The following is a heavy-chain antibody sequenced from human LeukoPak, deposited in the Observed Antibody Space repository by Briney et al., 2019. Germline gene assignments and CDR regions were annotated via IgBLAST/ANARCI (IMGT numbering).Heavy chain of an antibody. J-gene: IGHJ4*02. V-gene: IGHV3-23*01. CDR3: AKYAFRYFDY. CDR1: GFTFSNYV. CDR2: ISGSGGIT. D-gene: IGHD3-9*01. Sequence: GRSLRLSCAASGFTFSNYVMGWVRQAPGKGLEWVSAISGSGGITYYADSVKGRFTISRDTSKNTLFLQMNSLRVEDTATYYCAKYAFRYFDYWGQGTLVTVSS.